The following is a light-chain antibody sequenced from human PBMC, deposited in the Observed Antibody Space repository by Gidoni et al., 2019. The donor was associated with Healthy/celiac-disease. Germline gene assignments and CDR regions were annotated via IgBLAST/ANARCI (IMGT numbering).Light chain of an antibody. CDR2: GAS. J-gene: IGKJ2*01. V-gene: IGKV3-15*01. Sequence: EIVMTQSPATLSVSPGERATLSCRASQSVSSNVAWYQQKPGQAPRLLIYGASTRATGIPARFSGSGSGTEFTLTISSLQSEDFAVYYCQQYNNWRTFXQXTKLXIK. CDR1: QSVSSN. CDR3: QQYNNWRT.